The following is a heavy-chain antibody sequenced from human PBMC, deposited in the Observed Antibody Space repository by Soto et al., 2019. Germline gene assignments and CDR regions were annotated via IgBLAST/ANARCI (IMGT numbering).Heavy chain of an antibody. J-gene: IGHJ4*02. CDR1: GGSFSGYY. CDR3: AREEYSSGSFDY. Sequence: SETLSLTCAVYGGSFSGYYWSWIRQPPGKGLEWIGYIYYSGSTNYNPSLKSRVTISVDTSKNQFSLKLSSVTAADTAVYYCAREEYSSGSFDYWGQGTLVTVSS. V-gene: IGHV4-59*01. D-gene: IGHD6-19*01. CDR2: IYYSGST.